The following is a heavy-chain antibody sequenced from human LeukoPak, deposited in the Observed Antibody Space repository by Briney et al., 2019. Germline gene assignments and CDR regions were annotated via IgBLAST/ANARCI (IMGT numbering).Heavy chain of an antibody. CDR1: GFTVSSNY. V-gene: IGHV3-53*01. Sequence: GGSLRLSCAASGFTVSSNYMTWVRQAPGQGLEWVSVIYSGGRTYYADSVKGRFTISRDNSKNTLYLDMNSLRAEDTAVYYCASRSAGDYVNTFDIWGQGAMVTVSS. D-gene: IGHD4-17*01. J-gene: IGHJ3*02. CDR2: IYSGGRT. CDR3: ASRSAGDYVNTFDI.